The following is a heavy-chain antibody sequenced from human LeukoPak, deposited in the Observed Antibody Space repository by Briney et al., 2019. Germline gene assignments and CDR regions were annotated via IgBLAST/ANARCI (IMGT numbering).Heavy chain of an antibody. V-gene: IGHV1-8*03. J-gene: IGHJ4*02. CDR2: MNPNSGNT. CDR1: GYTFTSYD. D-gene: IGHD6-13*01. Sequence: ASVKVSCKASGYTFTSYDINWVRQATGQGLEWMGWMNPNSGNTGYAQKFQGRVTITRNTSISTAYMELSSLRSEDTAVYYCATDAGAAAFDHWGQGTLVTVSS. CDR3: ATDAGAAAFDH.